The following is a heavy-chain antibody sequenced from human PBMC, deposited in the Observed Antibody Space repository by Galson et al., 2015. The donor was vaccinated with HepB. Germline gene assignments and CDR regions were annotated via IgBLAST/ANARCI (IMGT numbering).Heavy chain of an antibody. CDR3: ARWLGSGWALTGMDV. Sequence: SLRLSCAASGFTFSSYWMHWVRQAPGKGLVWVSRINSDGSSTSYADSVKGRFTISRDNAKNTLYLQMNSLRAEDTAVYYCARWLGSGWALTGMDVWGQGTTVTVSS. CDR2: INSDGSST. D-gene: IGHD6-19*01. CDR1: GFTFSSYW. J-gene: IGHJ6*02. V-gene: IGHV3-74*01.